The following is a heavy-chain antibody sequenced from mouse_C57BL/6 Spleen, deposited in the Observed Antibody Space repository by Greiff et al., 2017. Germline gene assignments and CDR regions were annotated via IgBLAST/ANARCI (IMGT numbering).Heavy chain of an antibody. CDR1: GYTFTSYG. CDR3: AYGSSYGWFAY. V-gene: IGHV1-81*01. D-gene: IGHD1-1*01. Sequence: VQGVESGAELARPGASVKLSCKASGYTFTSYGISWVKQRTGQGLEWIGEIYPRSGNTYYNEKFKGKATLTADKSSSTAYMELRSLTSEDSAVYFCAYGSSYGWFAYWGQGTLVTVSA. CDR2: IYPRSGNT. J-gene: IGHJ3*01.